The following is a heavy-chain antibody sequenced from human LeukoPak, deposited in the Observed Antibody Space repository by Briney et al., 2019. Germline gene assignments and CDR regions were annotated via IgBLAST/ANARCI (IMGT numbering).Heavy chain of an antibody. D-gene: IGHD3-10*01. V-gene: IGHV3-23*01. CDR2: ISGSGGST. J-gene: IGHJ4*02. CDR3: AKESSDYYGSGSLA. CDR1: GFTFSSYG. Sequence: GRSLRLSCAASGFTFSSYGMSWVRQAPGKGLEWVSAISGSGGSTYYADSVKGRFTISRDNSKNTLYLQMNSLRAEDTAVYYCAKESSDYYGSGSLAWGQGTLVTVSS.